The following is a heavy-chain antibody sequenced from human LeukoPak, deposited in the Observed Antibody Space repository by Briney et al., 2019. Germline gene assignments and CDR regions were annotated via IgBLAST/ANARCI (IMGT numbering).Heavy chain of an antibody. CDR1: GFTFSNYG. CDR3: AKDSVPVALYLDY. V-gene: IGHV3-30*18. D-gene: IGHD2-2*01. Sequence: QTGGSLRLSCAASGFTFSNYGMHWVRQAPGKGPEWVAVISYDGSKKFYGDSVKGRFTISRDNSKNTLYLQMNSLRAEDTAVYYCAKDSVPVALYLDYWGQGTLVTVSS. CDR2: ISYDGSKK. J-gene: IGHJ4*02.